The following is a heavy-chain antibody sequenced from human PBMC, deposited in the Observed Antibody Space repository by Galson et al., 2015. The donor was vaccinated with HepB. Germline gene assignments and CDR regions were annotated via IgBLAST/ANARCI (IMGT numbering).Heavy chain of an antibody. CDR2: INPSGGST. CDR3: ARDLIVAGTGAGYFDY. CDR1: GYTFTSYY. D-gene: IGHD5-12*01. Sequence: SVKVSCKASGYTFTSYYMHWVRQAPGQGLEWMGIINPSGGSTSYAQKFQGRVTMTRDTSTSTVYMELSSLRSEDTAVYYCARDLIVAGTGAGYFDYWGQGTLVTVSS. V-gene: IGHV1-46*01. J-gene: IGHJ4*02.